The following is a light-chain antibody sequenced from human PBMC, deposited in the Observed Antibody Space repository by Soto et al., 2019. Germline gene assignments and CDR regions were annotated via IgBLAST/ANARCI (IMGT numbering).Light chain of an antibody. J-gene: IGKJ1*01. CDR1: QTVSSSY. CDR3: QQYGSSLWT. Sequence: EIVLTQSPGTLSLSPGERATLSCRASQTVSSSYLAWYQQIPGQAPRLLIYGASSRATGIPDRFSGSGSGTDFTLTISRLEAEDFEVYYCQQYGSSLWTFGQGTKVEIK. V-gene: IGKV3-20*01. CDR2: GAS.